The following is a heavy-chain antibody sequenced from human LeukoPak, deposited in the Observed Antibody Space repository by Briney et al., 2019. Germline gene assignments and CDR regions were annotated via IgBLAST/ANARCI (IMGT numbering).Heavy chain of an antibody. D-gene: IGHD6-13*01. CDR1: GGSISSGGYS. V-gene: IGHV4-61*08. Sequence: PSETLSLTCTVSGGSISSGGYSWSWIRQHPGKGLEWIGYIYYSGSTNYNPSLKSRVTISVDTSKNQFSLKLSSVTAADTAVYYCARHHDSSWYIWAFDIWGQGTMVTVSS. CDR2: IYYSGST. J-gene: IGHJ3*02. CDR3: ARHHDSSWYIWAFDI.